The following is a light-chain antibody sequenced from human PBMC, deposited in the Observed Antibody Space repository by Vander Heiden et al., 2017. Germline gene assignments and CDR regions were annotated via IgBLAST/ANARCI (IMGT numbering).Light chain of an antibody. CDR1: ALPKQY. CDR2: KDS. J-gene: IGLJ3*02. CDR3: QSADSSGFWV. Sequence: SYELTQPPSVSVSPGQTARITCSGDALPKQYAYWYQQKPGQAPVRGIYKDSERPSGIPERFSGSSSGTTVTLTISGVQAEDEADYDCQSADSSGFWVFGGGTKLTVL. V-gene: IGLV3-25*03.